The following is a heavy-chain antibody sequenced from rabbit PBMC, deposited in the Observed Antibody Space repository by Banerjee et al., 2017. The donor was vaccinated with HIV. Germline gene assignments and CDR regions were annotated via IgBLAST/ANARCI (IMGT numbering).Heavy chain of an antibody. Sequence: QQQLEESGGGLVKPGGTLTLTCKASGIDFSTYGVNWVRQAPGKGLEWIACIYAGSSGSTWYASWAKGRFTISKTSSTTVALQMTSLTAADTATYFCARDLAGVIGWNFDLWGPGTLVTVS. J-gene: IGHJ4*01. CDR1: GIDFSTYG. CDR2: IYAGSSGST. CDR3: ARDLAGVIGWNFDL. V-gene: IGHV1S45*01. D-gene: IGHD4-1*01.